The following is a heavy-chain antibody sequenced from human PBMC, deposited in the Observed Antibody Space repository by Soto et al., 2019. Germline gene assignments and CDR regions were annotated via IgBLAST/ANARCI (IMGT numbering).Heavy chain of an antibody. Sequence: SETLSLTCAVYGGSFSGYHWSWIRQTPGKGLEWIGEISHSATTYYNPSLKSRLTISIDTSKNQFSLRLSSVTAADMGVYYCASAYCDNGVCPHGVSFDVWGQGTMVTVSS. D-gene: IGHD2-8*01. CDR3: ASAYCDNGVCPHGVSFDV. J-gene: IGHJ3*01. V-gene: IGHV4-34*01. CDR1: GGSFSGYH. CDR2: ISHSATT.